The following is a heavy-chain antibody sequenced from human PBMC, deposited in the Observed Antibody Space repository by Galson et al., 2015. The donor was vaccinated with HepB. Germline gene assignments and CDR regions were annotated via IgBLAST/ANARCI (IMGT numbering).Heavy chain of an antibody. CDR3: TRVRRLARGMDV. V-gene: IGHV6-1*01. D-gene: IGHD5-12*01. CDR2: TYYRSKWYN. CDR1: GDSVSTNIVA. J-gene: IGHJ6*02. Sequence: CAISGDSVSTNIVAWNWIRQSPPRGLEWLGRTYYRSKWYNDYAVSVQSRITINPDTSRNQFSLQLNSVTPEDTGVYYCTRVRRLARGMDVWGQGTTVTVSS.